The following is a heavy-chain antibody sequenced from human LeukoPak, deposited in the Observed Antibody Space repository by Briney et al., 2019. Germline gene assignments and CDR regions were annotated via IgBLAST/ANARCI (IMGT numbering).Heavy chain of an antibody. Sequence: SETLSLTCAVSGGSISSGGSSWNWIRQSPGKGLEWIGYIYHTGSTYYNPSLKSRVTISVDRSKSQFSLKLTSVTAADTAVYYCARQRRYCSSTSCYFGYYGLDVWGQGTTVTVSS. CDR1: GGSISSGGSS. V-gene: IGHV4-30-2*06. CDR3: ARQRRYCSSTSCYFGYYGLDV. J-gene: IGHJ6*02. D-gene: IGHD2-2*01. CDR2: IYHTGST.